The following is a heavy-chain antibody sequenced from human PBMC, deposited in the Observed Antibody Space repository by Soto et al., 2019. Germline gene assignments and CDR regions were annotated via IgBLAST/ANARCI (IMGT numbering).Heavy chain of an antibody. CDR2: IYHSGST. CDR3: ASRIAAAGTVDWFDP. Sequence: PSETLSLTCAVSGGSISSSNWWSWVRQPPGKGLEWIGEIYHSGSTNYNPSLKSRVTISVDKSKNQFSLKLSSVTAADTAVYYCASRIAAAGTVDWFDPWGQGTLVTVSS. J-gene: IGHJ5*02. V-gene: IGHV4-4*02. D-gene: IGHD6-13*01. CDR1: GGSISSSNW.